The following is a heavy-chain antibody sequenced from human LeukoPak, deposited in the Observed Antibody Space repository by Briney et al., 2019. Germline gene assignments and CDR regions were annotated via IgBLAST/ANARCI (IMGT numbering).Heavy chain of an antibody. V-gene: IGHV4-4*07. CDR3: ARGGMEFDP. Sequence: SSETLSLTCSVSGGSINNYYWSWIRQPAGKGLEWIGRIFASGSTNYNPSLKSRVTISVDTSKNQFSLKLSSVTAADTAVYYCARGGMEFDPWGQGTLVTVSS. CDR1: GGSINNYY. CDR2: IFASGST. J-gene: IGHJ5*02.